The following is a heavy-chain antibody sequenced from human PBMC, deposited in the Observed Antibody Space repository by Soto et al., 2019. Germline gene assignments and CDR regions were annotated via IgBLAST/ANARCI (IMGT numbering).Heavy chain of an antibody. D-gene: IGHD3-10*01. CDR3: ARDCITTRWYSGYYYYGMDV. CDR2: FNAGNGNT. V-gene: IGHV1-3*05. J-gene: IGHJ6*02. CDR1: GYTFTTYA. Sequence: QVHLVQSGAEEKKPGASVKVSCKASGYTFTTYAVHWVRQAPGQRLEWMGWFNAGNGNTKYSQKFHGRVTITMDTSATPAYMELSRLRSEETAVYYCARDCITTRWYSGYYYYGMDVWGQGTTVTVSS.